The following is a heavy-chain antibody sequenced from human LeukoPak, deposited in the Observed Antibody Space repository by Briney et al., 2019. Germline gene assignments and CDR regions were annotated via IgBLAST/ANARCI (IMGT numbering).Heavy chain of an antibody. Sequence: ASVKVSCKVSGYTLNELSMHWVRQAPGKGLEGMGGFDPEDGETIYAQKFQGRVTMTEDTSTDTAYMELSSLRCEDTAVYYCAISKRRRDLHYWGQGTLVRVSS. J-gene: IGHJ4*02. CDR2: FDPEDGET. CDR3: AISKRRRDLHY. D-gene: IGHD3/OR15-3a*01. V-gene: IGHV1-24*01. CDR1: GYTLNELS.